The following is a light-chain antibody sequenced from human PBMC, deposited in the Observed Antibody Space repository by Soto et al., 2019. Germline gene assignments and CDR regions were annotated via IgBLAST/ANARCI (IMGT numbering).Light chain of an antibody. CDR2: GVS. V-gene: IGKV3-20*01. CDR1: QSPTSSY. CDR3: QHYGYSLST. Sequence: EIVLTQSPGTLSLSPGETATLSCRASQSPTSSYLAWYRQRPGQAPSLLIYGVSSRATGIPDRFSVSGSGTVFTPAITRPQPQDFAVYYCQHYGYSLSTVGQEPKVDSK. J-gene: IGKJ1*01.